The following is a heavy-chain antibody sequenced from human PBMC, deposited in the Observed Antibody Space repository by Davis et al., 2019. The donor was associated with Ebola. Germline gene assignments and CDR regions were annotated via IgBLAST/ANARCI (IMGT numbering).Heavy chain of an antibody. Sequence: SGPTLVKPTQTLTLTCTFSGFSLSTRGVGVGWIRQRPGKALEWLALIYWDDDKRYSPSLKSRLTITKDTSKNQVVLTMTNMDPVDTATYYCAHRILYSSSWYYFDYWGQGTLVTVSS. CDR1: GFSLSTRGVG. J-gene: IGHJ4*02. D-gene: IGHD6-13*01. CDR2: IYWDDDK. V-gene: IGHV2-5*02. CDR3: AHRILYSSSWYYFDY.